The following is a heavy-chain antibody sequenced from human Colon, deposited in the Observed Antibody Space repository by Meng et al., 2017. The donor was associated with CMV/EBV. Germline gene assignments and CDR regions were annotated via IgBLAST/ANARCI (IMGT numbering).Heavy chain of an antibody. CDR2: ILHSGNT. J-gene: IGHJ4*02. V-gene: IGHV4-4*02. CDR1: GGSISSSNW. CDR3: ARQPMVVTPSYFDY. Sequence: VSGGSISSSNWWSWVRQPPGKGLEWIGEILHSGNTNYNPSLKSRVTISVDTSKNQFSLKLSSVTAADTAVYYCARQPMVVTPSYFDYWGQGTLVTVSS. D-gene: IGHD4-23*01.